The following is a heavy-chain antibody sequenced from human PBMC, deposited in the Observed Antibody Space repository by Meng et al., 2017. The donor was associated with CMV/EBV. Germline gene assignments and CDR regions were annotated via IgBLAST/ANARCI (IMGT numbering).Heavy chain of an antibody. CDR2: IYPGDSDT. V-gene: IGHV5-51*01. D-gene: IGHD1-26*01. Sequence: GGSLRLSCKGSGYSFTSYWIGWVRQMAGKGLEWMGIIYPGDSDTRYSPSFQGQVTISADKSISTAYLQWSSLKASDTAMYYCARGAMVELLPPHPYFDYWGQGTLVTVSS. CDR1: GYSFTSYW. J-gene: IGHJ4*02. CDR3: ARGAMVELLPPHPYFDY.